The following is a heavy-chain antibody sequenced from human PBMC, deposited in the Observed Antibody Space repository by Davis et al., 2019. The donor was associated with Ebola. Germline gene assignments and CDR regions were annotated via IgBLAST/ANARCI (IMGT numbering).Heavy chain of an antibody. V-gene: IGHV3-23*01. CDR1: GFPFSAYA. Sequence: GESLKISCAASGFPFSAYAMSWVRQPPGEGLQWVSTVSISGRDTYYIDSVMGRFTVSRDNSKNTVFLQMNSLGAEDTAVYYCARVFMLMRGTPENQFDPWGQGTLVTVSS. D-gene: IGHD1-14*01. J-gene: IGHJ5*02. CDR3: ARVFMLMRGTPENQFDP. CDR2: VSISGRDT.